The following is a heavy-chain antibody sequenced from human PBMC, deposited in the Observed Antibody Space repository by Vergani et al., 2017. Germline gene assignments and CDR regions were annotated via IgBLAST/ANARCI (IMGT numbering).Heavy chain of an antibody. J-gene: IGHJ4*02. V-gene: IGHV1-69*18. Sequence: QVQLVQSGAEVKKPGASVKVSCKASGYTFTSDDINWVRQATGQGLEWMGRIIPIFGTANYAQKFQGRVTITADESTSTAYMELSSLRSEDTAVYYCARVETIAASGTLDYWGQGTLVTVSS. CDR3: ARVETIAASGTLDY. CDR1: GYTFTSDD. D-gene: IGHD6-13*01. CDR2: IIPIFGTA.